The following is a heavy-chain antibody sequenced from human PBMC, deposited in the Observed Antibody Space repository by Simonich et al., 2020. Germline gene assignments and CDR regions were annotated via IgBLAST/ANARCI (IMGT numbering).Heavy chain of an antibody. CDR3: ARGPGIYYYYGMDV. J-gene: IGHJ6*02. CDR2: INPNSGGT. V-gene: IGHV1-2*06. Sequence: GAEVKKPGASVKVSCKASGYTFTGYYMHWVRQAPGQGLEWMGRINPNSGGTNYAQKFQGRGTMTRDTSISTAYMELSRLRSDDTAVYYCARGPGIYYYYGMDVWGQGTTVTVSS. CDR1: GYTFTGYY. D-gene: IGHD3-10*01.